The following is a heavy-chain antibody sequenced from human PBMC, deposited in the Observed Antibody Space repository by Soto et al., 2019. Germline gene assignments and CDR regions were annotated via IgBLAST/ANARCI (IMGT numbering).Heavy chain of an antibody. CDR2: ISYDGSNK. D-gene: IGHD6-19*01. CDR1: GFTFSSYG. V-gene: IGHV3-30*18. Sequence: ESGGGVVQPGRSLRLSCAASGFTFSSYGMHWVRQAPGKGLEWVAVISYDGSNKYYADSVKGRFTISRDNSKNTLYLQMNSLRAEDTAVYYCAKGSVAAFDYWGQGTLVTVSS. J-gene: IGHJ4*02. CDR3: AKGSVAAFDY.